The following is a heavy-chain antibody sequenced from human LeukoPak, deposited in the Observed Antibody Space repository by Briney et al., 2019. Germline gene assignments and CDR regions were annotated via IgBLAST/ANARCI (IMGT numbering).Heavy chain of an antibody. CDR2: IYHSGSI. V-gene: IGHV4-4*02. CDR1: GGSISSSNW. Sequence: SETLSLTCAVSGGSISSSNWWSWVRQPPGKGLEWIGEIYHSGSINYNPSLKSRVTISVDKSKNQFSLKLSSVTAADTAVYYCARDIYSSGSPHGFDYWGQGTLVTVSS. D-gene: IGHD6-19*01. J-gene: IGHJ4*02. CDR3: ARDIYSSGSPHGFDY.